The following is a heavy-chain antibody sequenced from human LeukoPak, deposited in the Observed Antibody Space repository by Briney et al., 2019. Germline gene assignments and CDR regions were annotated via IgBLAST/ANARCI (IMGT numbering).Heavy chain of an antibody. V-gene: IGHV1-69*13. J-gene: IGHJ4*02. CDR2: IIPIFGTA. Sequence: GASVKVSCKASGGTLSSYAISWVRQAPGQGLEWMGGIIPIFGTANYAQKFQGRVTITADESTSTAYMELSSLRSEDTAVYYCARKYCSGGSCYFDYWGQGTLVTVSS. CDR3: ARKYCSGGSCYFDY. CDR1: GGTLSSYA. D-gene: IGHD2-15*01.